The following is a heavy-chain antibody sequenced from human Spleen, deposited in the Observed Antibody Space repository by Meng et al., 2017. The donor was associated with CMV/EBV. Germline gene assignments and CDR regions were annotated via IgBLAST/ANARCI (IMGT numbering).Heavy chain of an antibody. Sequence: QVQLVESGGGVVQPGRSLSLSCSASGFTFSSYGMHWVRQAPGKGLEWVAVVSSDGSSKYYGDSVAGRFTIYRDNANNMVYLQMNSLISEDTAIYYCARQETESYYEYWGQGILVTVSS. CDR1: GFTFSSYG. D-gene: IGHD2-21*02. V-gene: IGHV3-30*03. CDR3: ARQETESYYEY. J-gene: IGHJ4*02. CDR2: VSSDGSSK.